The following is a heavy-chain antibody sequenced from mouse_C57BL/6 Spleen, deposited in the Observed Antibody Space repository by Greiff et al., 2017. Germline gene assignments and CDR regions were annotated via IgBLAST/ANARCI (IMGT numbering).Heavy chain of an antibody. D-gene: IGHD1-1*01. CDR3: ARSDGSSPWFAY. V-gene: IGHV1-55*01. J-gene: IGHJ3*01. Sequence: QVQLQQPGAELVKPGASVTMSCQASGYTFTSYWITWVKQRPGQGLEWIGDIYPGSGSTNYNKKFKIKATLTVDTSSSTAYMQLSSLTSEDSAVYYCARSDGSSPWFAYWGQGTLVTVSA. CDR1: GYTFTSYW. CDR2: IYPGSGST.